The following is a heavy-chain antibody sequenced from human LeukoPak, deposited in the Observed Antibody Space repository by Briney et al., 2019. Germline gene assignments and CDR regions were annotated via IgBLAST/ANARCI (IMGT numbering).Heavy chain of an antibody. CDR2: INHSGST. V-gene: IGHV4-34*01. J-gene: IGHJ4*02. Sequence: SETLSLTCAVYGGSFSGYYWSWIRQPPGKGLEWIGEINHSGSTNYNPSLKSRVTMSVDTSKNQFSLKLSSVTAADTAVYYCARDLNCFDYWGQGTLVTVPS. CDR1: GGSFSGYY. CDR3: ARDLNCFDY.